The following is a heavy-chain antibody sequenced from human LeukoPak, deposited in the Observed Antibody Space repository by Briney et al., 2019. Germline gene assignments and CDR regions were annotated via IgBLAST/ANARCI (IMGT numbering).Heavy chain of an antibody. CDR2: MSYSGSS. CDR1: GDSMRSSDHF. Sequence: KPSETLSLTCSISGDSMRSSDHFWGWIRQAPGKGLEWIGSMSYSGSSYYSPSLKSRVDISVDTSKKQFSLKMNSVTAADTAVYYCARVGPGMGIDYWGQGTLVTVSS. CDR3: ARVGPGMGIDY. D-gene: IGHD7-27*01. J-gene: IGHJ4*02. V-gene: IGHV4-39*01.